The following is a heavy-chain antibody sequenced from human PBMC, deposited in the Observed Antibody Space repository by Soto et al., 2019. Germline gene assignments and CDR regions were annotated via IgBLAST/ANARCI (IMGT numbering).Heavy chain of an antibody. J-gene: IGHJ6*02. V-gene: IGHV4-31*03. CDR3: ARDRGFGMDV. CDR2: ILHGGSA. CDR1: AGFDASVGSGNYY. Sequence: QVQLQESGPRLVNPSQTLSLTCTDSAGFDASVGSGNYYWNWIRQHPGKGLEWIGYILHGGSASYNPPRQSRITISADTSKNQFSLNLNSGTAAATAVYVSARDRGFGMDVWGQGTTVIVSS.